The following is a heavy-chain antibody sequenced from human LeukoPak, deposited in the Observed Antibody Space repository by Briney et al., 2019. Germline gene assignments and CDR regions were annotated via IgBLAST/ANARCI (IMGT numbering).Heavy chain of an antibody. CDR3: ARLAFCTNAVCFSNYYYSVDV. D-gene: IGHD2-8*01. CDR2: NYHDDSDT. CDR1: GYSFTSYW. V-gene: IGHV5-51*01. Sequence: GESLKITCKGSGYSFTSYWIGWVRQMPGKGLEWMGINYHDDSDTKYRPSFQGQVTISADKSISTAYLQWSSLKASDTAMYYCARLAFCTNAVCFSNYYYSVDVWGRGTTVTVSS. J-gene: IGHJ6*03.